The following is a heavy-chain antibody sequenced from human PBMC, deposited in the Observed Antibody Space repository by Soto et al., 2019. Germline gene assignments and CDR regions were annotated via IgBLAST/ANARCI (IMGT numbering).Heavy chain of an antibody. Sequence: EVQLVESGGGLVQPGGSLRLSCAASGFSFSDYYINWVRQAPGKGLEWVGRTRNKASSYTTDYAAFVKGRFTISRDDSKNLIYLQMNSLKTEDTAIYYCARDLGSGYDPGDYWGQGTLVTVSS. CDR1: GFSFSDYY. CDR3: ARDLGSGYDPGDY. J-gene: IGHJ4*02. D-gene: IGHD5-12*01. V-gene: IGHV3-72*01. CDR2: TRNKASSYTT.